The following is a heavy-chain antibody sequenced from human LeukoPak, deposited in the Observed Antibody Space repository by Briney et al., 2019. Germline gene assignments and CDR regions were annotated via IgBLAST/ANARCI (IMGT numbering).Heavy chain of an antibody. CDR3: ARQINQQLVADWFDP. J-gene: IGHJ5*02. Sequence: SETLSLTCTVSGGSISSGGNYWTWIRQNPGKGLEWIGYINYSGNAYYNPSLKSRVTISVDTSKNQFSLKLSSVTAADTAVYYCARQINQQLVADWFDPWGQGTLVTVSS. V-gene: IGHV4-31*03. D-gene: IGHD6-13*01. CDR1: GGSISSGGNY. CDR2: INYSGNA.